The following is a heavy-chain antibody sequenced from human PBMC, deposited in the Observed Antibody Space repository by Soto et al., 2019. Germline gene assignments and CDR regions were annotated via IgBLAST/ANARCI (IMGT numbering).Heavy chain of an antibody. D-gene: IGHD4-17*01. Sequence: LSLTCSVSGASITSHYWNWIRQSAGEGLQWIGRVYARGATNYNPSLKSRVTISGDTSKNQFSLKLTSVTAADTAVYYCARSSGDDFFYYGMDVWGHGTTVTVSS. CDR2: VYARGAT. CDR1: GASITSHY. V-gene: IGHV4-59*10. J-gene: IGHJ6*02. CDR3: ARSSGDDFFYYGMDV.